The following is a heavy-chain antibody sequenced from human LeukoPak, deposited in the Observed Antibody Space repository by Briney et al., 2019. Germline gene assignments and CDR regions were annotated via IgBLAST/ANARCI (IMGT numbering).Heavy chain of an antibody. D-gene: IGHD6-13*01. CDR3: AKAYSSSWRYMDV. Sequence: PGGSLRLSCAASGFTFSSYSMNWVRQAPGKGLEWVAFIRYDGSIKYCADSVKGRFTISRDNSKNTLYLQMDSLRAEDTAVYYCAKAYSSSWRYMDVWGKGTTVTVSS. V-gene: IGHV3-30*02. CDR1: GFTFSSYS. CDR2: IRYDGSIK. J-gene: IGHJ6*03.